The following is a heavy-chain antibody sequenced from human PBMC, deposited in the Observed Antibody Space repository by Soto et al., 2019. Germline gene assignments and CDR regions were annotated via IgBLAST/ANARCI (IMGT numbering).Heavy chain of an antibody. D-gene: IGHD2-15*01. Sequence: QVQLVQSGAEVKKPGSSVKVSCKASGVTFSSYTISWVRQAPGQGLEWMGRIIPILGIANYAQKFQGRVTITAEKSTSTAYSDLSSLRSEDTAVYYCARATNYCSGGSCYSKWGQGTLVTVSS. CDR2: IIPILGIA. CDR3: ARATNYCSGGSCYSK. J-gene: IGHJ4*02. V-gene: IGHV1-69*02. CDR1: GVTFSSYT.